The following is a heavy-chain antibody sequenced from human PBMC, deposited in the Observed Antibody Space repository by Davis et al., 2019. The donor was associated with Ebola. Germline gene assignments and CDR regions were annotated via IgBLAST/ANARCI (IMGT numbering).Heavy chain of an antibody. CDR3: AKSVAGPPGD. J-gene: IGHJ4*02. CDR1: GFTFSSYG. V-gene: IGHV3-30*18. Sequence: GESLKISCAASGFTFSSYGMHWVRQAPGKGLEWVAVISYDGSNKYYADSVKGRFTISRDNSKNTLYLQMNSLRAEDTAVYYCAKSVAGPPGDWGQGTLVTDSS. CDR2: ISYDGSNK. D-gene: IGHD4-23*01.